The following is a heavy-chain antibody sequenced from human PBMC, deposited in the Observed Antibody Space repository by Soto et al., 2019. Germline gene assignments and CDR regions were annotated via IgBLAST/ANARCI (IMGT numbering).Heavy chain of an antibody. CDR2: INAGNGNT. CDR1: GYTFTSYA. CDR3: ARNRGIAARPIPYYYYGMDV. Sequence: VSCKASGYTFTSYAMHWVRQAPGQRLEWMGWINAGNGNTKYSQKFQGRVTITRDTSASTAYMELSSLRSEDTAVYYCARNRGIAARPIPYYYYGMDVWGQGTTVTVSS. V-gene: IGHV1-3*01. J-gene: IGHJ6*02. D-gene: IGHD6-6*01.